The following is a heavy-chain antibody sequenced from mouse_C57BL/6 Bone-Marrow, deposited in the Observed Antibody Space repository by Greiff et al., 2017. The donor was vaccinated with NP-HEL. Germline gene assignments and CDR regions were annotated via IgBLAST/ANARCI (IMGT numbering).Heavy chain of an antibody. CDR3: ARGAYYSNYVWFAY. Sequence: EVQRVESGGGLVKPGGSLKLSCAASGFTFSDYGMHWVRQAPEKGLEWVAYISSGSSTIYYADTVKGRFTISRDNAKNTLFLQMTSLRSEDTAMYYCARGAYYSNYVWFAYWGQGTLVTVSA. V-gene: IGHV5-17*01. CDR1: GFTFSDYG. J-gene: IGHJ3*01. CDR2: ISSGSSTI. D-gene: IGHD2-5*01.